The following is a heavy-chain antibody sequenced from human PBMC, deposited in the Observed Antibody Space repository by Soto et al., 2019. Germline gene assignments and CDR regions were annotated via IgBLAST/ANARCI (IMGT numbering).Heavy chain of an antibody. CDR3: ARDPGYSGTYTYDY. J-gene: IGHJ4*02. CDR1: GDSVSSGSYY. D-gene: IGHD1-26*01. V-gene: IGHV4-61*01. Sequence: SETLSLTCTVSGDSVSSGSYYWSWIRQPPGKGLEWIGYIYYSGSTNYNPSLKSRVTMSVDTSKNQFSLKLSSVTAADTAVYFCARDPGYSGTYTYDYWGQGTLVTVSS. CDR2: IYYSGST.